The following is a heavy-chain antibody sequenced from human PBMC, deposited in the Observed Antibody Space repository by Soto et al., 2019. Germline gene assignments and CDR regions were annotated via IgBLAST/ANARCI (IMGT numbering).Heavy chain of an antibody. D-gene: IGHD3-9*01. Sequence: SETLSLTCTVSGGSISSSSYYWGWIRQPPGKGLEWIGSIFYSGSTYYNPSLKSRVTMSVDTAKNQFSLKLSSVTAADTAVYYCARLLRYFDWLLYRPYYFDYWGQGTLVTVSS. V-gene: IGHV4-39*01. CDR1: GGSISSSSYY. CDR2: IFYSGST. J-gene: IGHJ4*02. CDR3: ARLLRYFDWLLYRPYYFDY.